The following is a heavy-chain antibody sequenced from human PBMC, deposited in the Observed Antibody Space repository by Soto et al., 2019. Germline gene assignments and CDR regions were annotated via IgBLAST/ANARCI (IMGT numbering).Heavy chain of an antibody. J-gene: IGHJ4*02. CDR2: ISSSTSYM. CDR1: GFTFSSYS. D-gene: IGHD1-1*01. CDR3: ARFRTDGSNLDY. Sequence: EVQLVESGGGLVKPGGSLRLSCAASGFTFSSYSMNWVRQAPGKGLEWVPSISSSTSYMYYADSVKGRFTISRDNARNSLYLQMNSLRAEDTAVYYCARFRTDGSNLDYWGQGTLVTVSS. V-gene: IGHV3-21*01.